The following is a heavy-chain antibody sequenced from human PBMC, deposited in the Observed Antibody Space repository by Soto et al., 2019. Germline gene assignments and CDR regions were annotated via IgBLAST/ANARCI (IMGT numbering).Heavy chain of an antibody. Sequence: PGGFRRLSCAASGFAFRSYRMHWVRQATGKRLEWLAVISYDGSNKYYADSVKGRFTISRDNSKNTLYLQMNSLRAEDTAVYYCAKDFNQGQLRYFDWPISHYYYYGMDVWGQGT. CDR1: GFAFRSYR. V-gene: IGHV3-30*18. CDR3: AKDFNQGQLRYFDWPISHYYYYGMDV. CDR2: ISYDGSNK. D-gene: IGHD3-9*01. J-gene: IGHJ6*02.